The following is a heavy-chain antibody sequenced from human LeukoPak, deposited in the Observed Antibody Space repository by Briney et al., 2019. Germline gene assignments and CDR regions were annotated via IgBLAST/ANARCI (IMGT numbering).Heavy chain of an antibody. J-gene: IGHJ4*02. CDR2: IYHSGST. Sequence: SETLSLTCAVSGGSVSSSNWWSWVRPPPGKGLEWIGEIYHSGSTNYNPSLKSRVTISVDISKSQFSLKMSSVTAADTAVYYCARQSGSSTWSSDYWGQGTLVTVSS. CDR1: GGSVSSSNW. CDR3: ARQSGSSTWSSDY. D-gene: IGHD6-13*01. V-gene: IGHV4-4*02.